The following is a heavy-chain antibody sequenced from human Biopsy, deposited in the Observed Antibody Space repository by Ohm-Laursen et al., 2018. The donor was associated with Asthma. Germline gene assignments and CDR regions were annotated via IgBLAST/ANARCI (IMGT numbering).Heavy chain of an antibody. CDR3: ARAVDYSHYYGIDV. Sequence: ASVKVSCKTSGYTFNSAGITWVRKAPGQGVEWMGWISVYNGNTKVAQKLQDRVTMITDTSTSTAYMELRSLRSGDTAVYFCARAVDYSHYYGIDVWGQGTTVTVS. D-gene: IGHD3-10*01. CDR1: GYTFNSAG. V-gene: IGHV1-18*01. J-gene: IGHJ6*02. CDR2: ISVYNGNT.